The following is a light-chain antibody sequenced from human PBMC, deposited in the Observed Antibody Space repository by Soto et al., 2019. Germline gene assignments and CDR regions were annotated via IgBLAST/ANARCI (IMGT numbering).Light chain of an antibody. J-gene: IGKJ1*01. V-gene: IGKV3-20*01. CDR2: GAS. CDR1: QSIANS. CDR3: QQYGGSPRT. Sequence: EIVLTQSPGTLSLSPGERASLSCRASQSIANSLAWYQQKPGQAPRLLIFGASNRATGIPDRFSGSGSGTDFTPTISRLEPEDFAVYHCQQYGGSPRTFGQGTKV.